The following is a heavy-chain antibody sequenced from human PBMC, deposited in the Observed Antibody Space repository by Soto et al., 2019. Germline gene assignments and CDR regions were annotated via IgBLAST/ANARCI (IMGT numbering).Heavy chain of an antibody. J-gene: IGHJ6*02. CDR2: INPNSGGT. CDR1: GYTFTGYY. Sequence: ASVKVSCKASGYTFTGYYMHWVRQAPGQGLEWMGWINPNSGGTNYAQKFQGWVTMTRDTSISTAYMELSRLRSDDTAVYYCARDRRVAVAGYHYYGMDVWGQGTTVTVSS. V-gene: IGHV1-2*04. CDR3: ARDRRVAVAGYHYYGMDV. D-gene: IGHD6-19*01.